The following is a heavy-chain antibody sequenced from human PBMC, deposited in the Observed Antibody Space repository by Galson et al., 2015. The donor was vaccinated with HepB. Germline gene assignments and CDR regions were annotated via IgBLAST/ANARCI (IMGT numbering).Heavy chain of an antibody. V-gene: IGHV1-18*01. Sequence: SVKVSCKASGYTFTSYGISWVRQAPGQGLEWMGWISAYNGNTNYAQKLQGRVTMTTDTSTSTAYMELRSLRSDDTAVYYCARHPGYYDSSGYYSTWGQGTLVTVSS. CDR2: ISAYNGNT. CDR1: GYTFTSYG. CDR3: ARHPGYYDSSGYYST. D-gene: IGHD3-22*01. J-gene: IGHJ5*02.